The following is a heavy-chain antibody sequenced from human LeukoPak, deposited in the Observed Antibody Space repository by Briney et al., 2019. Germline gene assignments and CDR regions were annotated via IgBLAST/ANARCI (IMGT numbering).Heavy chain of an antibody. V-gene: IGHV4-4*07. CDR1: GGSISSYY. CDR3: ARTTEGYCRGRSCYSYYYYMDV. D-gene: IGHD2-15*01. Sequence: SETLSLTCTVSGGSISSYYWSWIRQPAGKGLEWIGRIYTSGSTNYNPSLKSRVTISVDTSKNQFSLKLSTVTAADTAVYYCARTTEGYCRGRSCYSYYYYMDVWGKGTTVTVSS. J-gene: IGHJ6*03. CDR2: IYTSGST.